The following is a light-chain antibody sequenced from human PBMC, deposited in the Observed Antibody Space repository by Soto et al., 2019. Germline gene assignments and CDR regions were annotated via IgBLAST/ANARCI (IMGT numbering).Light chain of an antibody. CDR2: AAS. CDR1: QGISSN. Sequence: DIQLTHSPSFLSASVLDIVTITCRASQGISSNLAWYQQKPGKAPKLLIYAASTLQSGVPSRFSGSGSGTEFTLTISSLQPEDFATYYCQKFNSYPINFGQGTRLEIK. CDR3: QKFNSYPIN. V-gene: IGKV1-9*01. J-gene: IGKJ5*01.